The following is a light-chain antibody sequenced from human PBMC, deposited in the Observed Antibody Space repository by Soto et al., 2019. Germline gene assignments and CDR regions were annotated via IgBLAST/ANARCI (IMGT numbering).Light chain of an antibody. Sequence: EIVLTQSPGALSLSPGERATLSSRASQSDFSSNLAWYQQKLGQAPRLLIYLASNRAAGIPDRFSGSGSGTDFTLTISRLEPEDFAVYYCQQYGSSPWTFGHGTKVEVK. CDR2: LAS. J-gene: IGKJ1*01. V-gene: IGKV3-20*01. CDR3: QQYGSSPWT. CDR1: QSDFSSN.